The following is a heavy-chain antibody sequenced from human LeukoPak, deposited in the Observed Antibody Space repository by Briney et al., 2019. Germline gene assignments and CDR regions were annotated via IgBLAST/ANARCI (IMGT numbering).Heavy chain of an antibody. CDR2: IYYSGST. V-gene: IGHV4-59*01. CDR3: ARAPPDYYGMDV. J-gene: IGHJ6*02. CDR1: GGSISSYY. Sequence: PSETLSLTCTVSGGSISSYYWSWIRQPPGKGLEWIGYIYYSGSTNYNPSLKSRVTISVDTSKNQFSLKLSSVTAADTAEYYCARAPPDYYGMDVWGQGTTVTVSS.